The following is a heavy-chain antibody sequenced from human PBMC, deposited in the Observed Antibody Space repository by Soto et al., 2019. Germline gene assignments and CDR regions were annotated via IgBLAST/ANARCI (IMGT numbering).Heavy chain of an antibody. CDR2: IYSGGST. Sequence: GGSLRLSCAASGFTVSSNYMSWVRQAPGKGLEWVSVIYSGGSTYYADSVKGRFTISRDNSKNTLYLQMNSLRAEDTAVYYCARDLNSVTGSYGMDVWGQGTTVTVSS. CDR3: ARDLNSVTGSYGMDV. J-gene: IGHJ6*02. D-gene: IGHD1-20*01. CDR1: GFTVSSNY. V-gene: IGHV3-53*01.